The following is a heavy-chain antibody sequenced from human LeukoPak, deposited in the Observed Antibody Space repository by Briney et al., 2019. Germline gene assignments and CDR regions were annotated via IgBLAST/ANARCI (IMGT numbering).Heavy chain of an antibody. CDR2: IKQDGSEK. D-gene: IGHD2-15*01. CDR1: GFTFSSYW. J-gene: IGHJ4*02. V-gene: IGHV3-7*01. Sequence: PGGSLRLSCAASGFTFSSYWMSWVRQAPGKGLEWVANIKQDGSEKYYVDSVKGRFTISRDNSKNTLYLQMNSLRAEDTALYYCAKSGRSGGNCGDYWGQGTLVTVSS. CDR3: AKSGRSGGNCGDY.